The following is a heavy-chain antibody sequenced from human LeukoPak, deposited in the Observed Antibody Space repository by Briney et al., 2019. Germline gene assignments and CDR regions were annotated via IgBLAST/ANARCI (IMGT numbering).Heavy chain of an antibody. CDR3: AGRLGYCSSARCPNP. V-gene: IGHV1-2*06. CDR2: INPNSGGT. D-gene: IGHD2-2*01. CDR1: GYTFTGYY. Sequence: ASVKVSCKASGYTFTGYYIHWVRQAPGQGLEWMGRINPNSGGTNYAQKFQGRVTMTRDTSISTAYMELSGLRSDDTAVYYCAGRLGYCSSARCPNPWGQGTMVTVSS. J-gene: IGHJ3*01.